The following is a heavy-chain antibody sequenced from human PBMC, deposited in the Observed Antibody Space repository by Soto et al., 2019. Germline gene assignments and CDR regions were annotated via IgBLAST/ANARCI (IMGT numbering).Heavy chain of an antibody. CDR1: GFTFSSYA. CDR3: AKGGMEYYYYYYGMDV. J-gene: IGHJ6*02. CDR2: ISGSGGST. Sequence: GGSLRLSCAASGFTFSSYAMSWVRQAPGKGLEWVSAISGSGGSTYYADSVKGRFTISRDNSKNTLYLQMNSLRAEDTAVYYCAKGGMEYYYYYYGMDVWGQGTTVTVSS. V-gene: IGHV3-23*01. D-gene: IGHD3-16*01.